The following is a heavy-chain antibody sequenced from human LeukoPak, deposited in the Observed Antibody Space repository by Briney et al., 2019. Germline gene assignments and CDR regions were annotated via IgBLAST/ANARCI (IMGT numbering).Heavy chain of an antibody. J-gene: IGHJ4*02. CDR1: GYSFIDYY. Sequence: VASVKVSFKASGYSFIDYYLHRVRQAPGQGLEWMGWINPKNGGTYYVQKFQGRVTMTRDTSISTVNLEVSRLTSGDTAMYYCARDNSMTEFDYWGQGTLVTVSS. CDR2: INPKNGGT. CDR3: ARDNSMTEFDY. V-gene: IGHV1-2*02.